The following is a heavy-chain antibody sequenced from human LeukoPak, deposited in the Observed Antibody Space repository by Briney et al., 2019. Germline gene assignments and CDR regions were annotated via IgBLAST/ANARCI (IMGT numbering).Heavy chain of an antibody. CDR1: GGSISSYY. CDR2: IYYSGST. CDR3: ARGRGRSMVGFDY. J-gene: IGHJ4*02. Sequence: SETLSLTCTVSGGSISSYYWSWIRQPPGKGLEWIGYIYYSGSTNYNPSLKGRVTISVDTSKNQFSLKLSSVTAADTAVYYCARGRGRSMVGFDYWGQGTLVTVSS. V-gene: IGHV4-59*01. D-gene: IGHD1-26*01.